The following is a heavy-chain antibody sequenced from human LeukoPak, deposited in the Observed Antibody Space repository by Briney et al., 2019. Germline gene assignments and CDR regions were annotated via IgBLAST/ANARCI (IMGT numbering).Heavy chain of an antibody. CDR1: GFNFGGYG. D-gene: IGHD6-6*01. V-gene: IGHV3-30*02. J-gene: IGHJ4*02. Sequence: GGSLRLSCAASGFNFGGYGMHWVRQAPGKGLEWVAFIRYDGSDKYYADSVRGRFTISRDNSKNTLYLQLSSLRVEDTAVYYCAPEYSSSLAIDYWGQGTLVTVSS. CDR2: IRYDGSDK. CDR3: APEYSSSLAIDY.